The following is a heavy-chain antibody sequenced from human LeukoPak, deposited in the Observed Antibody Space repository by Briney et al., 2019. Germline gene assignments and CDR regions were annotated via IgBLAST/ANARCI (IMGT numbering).Heavy chain of an antibody. D-gene: IGHD1-26*01. CDR3: ARGVGRGLYYYYMDV. J-gene: IGHJ6*03. V-gene: IGHV1-8*03. Sequence: GASVKVSCKASGYTFPSYDINWVRQATGQGLAWMGWMNPNSGNKGYAQKFQGRVTITRNTSISTAYMELSSLRSEDTAGYYCARGVGRGLYYYYMDVWGKGTTVTVSS. CDR1: GYTFPSYD. CDR2: MNPNSGNK.